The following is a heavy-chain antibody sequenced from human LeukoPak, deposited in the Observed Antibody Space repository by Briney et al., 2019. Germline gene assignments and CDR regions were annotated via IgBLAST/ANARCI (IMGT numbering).Heavy chain of an antibody. CDR2: INHSGST. D-gene: IGHD4-17*01. J-gene: IGHJ4*02. Sequence: SSETLSLTCAVYGGSFSGYYWSWIRQPPGKGLEWIGEINHSGSTNYNPSLKSRVTISVDTSKNQFSLKLSSVTAADTAVYYCARDPYYGDLRVRNLFDYWGQGTLVTVSS. V-gene: IGHV4-34*01. CDR1: GGSFSGYY. CDR3: ARDPYYGDLRVRNLFDY.